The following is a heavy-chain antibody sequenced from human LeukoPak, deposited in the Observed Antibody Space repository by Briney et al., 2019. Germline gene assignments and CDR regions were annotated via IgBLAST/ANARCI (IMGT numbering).Heavy chain of an antibody. V-gene: IGHV3-21*01. D-gene: IGHD6-6*01. Sequence: GGSLRLSCAVSGFTFCGYSMNCVRQAPGKGLEWVSSISSTSSYIYYADSVKGRFTISRDNAKNSLYLQMNSLRAEDTAVYYCAIDSNSSDFYYYGMYLRGQGTTVTVSS. J-gene: IGHJ6*02. CDR3: AIDSNSSDFYYYGMYL. CDR1: GFTFCGYS. CDR2: ISSTSSYI.